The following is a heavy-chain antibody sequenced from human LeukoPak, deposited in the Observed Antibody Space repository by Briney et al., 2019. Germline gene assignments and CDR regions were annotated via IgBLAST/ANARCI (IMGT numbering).Heavy chain of an antibody. D-gene: IGHD6-25*01. V-gene: IGHV4-34*01. CDR3: ARESRQRLIRGYDY. CDR2: INHSGST. Sequence: PSETLSLTCAVYGGSFSGYYWSWIRQPPGKGLEWIGEINHSGSTNYNPPLKSRVTISVDTSKNQFSLKLSSVTAADTAVYYCARESRQRLIRGYDYWGQGTLVTVSS. CDR1: GGSFSGYY. J-gene: IGHJ4*02.